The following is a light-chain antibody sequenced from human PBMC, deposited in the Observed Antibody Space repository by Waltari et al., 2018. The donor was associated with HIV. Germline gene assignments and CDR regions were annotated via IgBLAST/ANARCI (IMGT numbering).Light chain of an antibody. CDR1: SYNIGSNA. Sequence: SVLTPSPSASGPPGQSVTISCSGSSYNIGSNAVDWYQHLPGTAPKRLIHTNNQRPSGIPDRFSGSKAGTSASLAISGLQSEDESDYYCAAWDDSLNGYVFGSGTKVTVL. CDR3: AAWDDSLNGYV. V-gene: IGLV1-44*01. J-gene: IGLJ1*01. CDR2: TNN.